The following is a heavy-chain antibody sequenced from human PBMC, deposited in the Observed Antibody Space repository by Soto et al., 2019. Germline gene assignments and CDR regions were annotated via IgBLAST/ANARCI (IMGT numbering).Heavy chain of an antibody. Sequence: GASVKVSCKASGYTFTSYAMHWVRQAPGQRLEWMGWINAGNGNTKYSQKFQGRVTITRDTSASTAYMELSSLKASDTAMYYCARLSATGTTVNWFDPWGQGTLVTVSS. CDR3: ARLSATGTTVNWFDP. J-gene: IGHJ5*02. D-gene: IGHD1-7*01. V-gene: IGHV1-3*01. CDR1: GYTFTSYA. CDR2: INAGNGNT.